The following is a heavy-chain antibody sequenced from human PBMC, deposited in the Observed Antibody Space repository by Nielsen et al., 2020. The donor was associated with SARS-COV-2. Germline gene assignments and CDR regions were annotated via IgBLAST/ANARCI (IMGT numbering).Heavy chain of an antibody. CDR1: GGSISSSSYY. CDR3: ARRGGDWYYFDY. CDR2: IYYSGST. J-gene: IGHJ4*02. Sequence: SETLSLTCTVSGGSISSSSYYWGWIRRPPGKGLEWIGSIYYSGSTYYNPSLKSRVTISVDTSKNQFSLKLSSVTAADTAVYYCARRGGDWYYFDYWGQGTLVTVSS. V-gene: IGHV4-39*01. D-gene: IGHD2-21*02.